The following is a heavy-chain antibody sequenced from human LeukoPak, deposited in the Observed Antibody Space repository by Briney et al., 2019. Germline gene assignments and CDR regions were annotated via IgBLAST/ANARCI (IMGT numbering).Heavy chain of an antibody. Sequence: SVKVSCKASGGTFSSYAISWVRQAPGQGLEWMGGIIPIFGTANYAQKFQGRVTITTDESTSTAYMELSSLRSEETAVYYCARTYYYDSSGYYYHFDYWGQGTLVTVSS. D-gene: IGHD3-22*01. CDR2: IIPIFGTA. CDR1: GGTFSSYA. J-gene: IGHJ4*02. CDR3: ARTYYYDSSGYYYHFDY. V-gene: IGHV1-69*05.